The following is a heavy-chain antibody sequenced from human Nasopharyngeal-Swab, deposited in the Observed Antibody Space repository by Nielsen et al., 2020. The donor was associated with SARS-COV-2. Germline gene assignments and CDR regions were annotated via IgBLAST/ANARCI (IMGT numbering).Heavy chain of an antibody. J-gene: IGHJ5*02. D-gene: IGHD2-15*01. CDR3: ARRGTPRYCIGGTCFAPLWFDP. CDR2: IRPGDSVT. CDR1: GYSFTNYW. Sequence: GESLKISCKGSGYSFTNYWIGWVRQMPGKGLEWMGIIRPGDSVTRYSPSFQGQVTISADKSISTAYLQWSSLKASDTAMYYCARRGTPRYCIGGTCFAPLWFDPWGQGTLVIVSS. V-gene: IGHV5-51*01.